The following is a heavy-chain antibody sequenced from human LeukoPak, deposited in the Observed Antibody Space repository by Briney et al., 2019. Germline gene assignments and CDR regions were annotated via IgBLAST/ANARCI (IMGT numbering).Heavy chain of an antibody. J-gene: IGHJ6*03. CDR2: MNPNSGNT. CDR3: ARTVGYYYDSSGYPTYYYYYYMDV. CDR1: GYTFTSYD. V-gene: IGHV1-8*03. Sequence: GASVKVSCKASGYTFTSYDINWVRQATGQGLEWMGWMNPNSGNTGYAQKFQGRVTITRNTSIRTAYMELSSLRSEDTAVYYCARTVGYYYDSSGYPTYYYYYYMDVWGKGTTVTVSS. D-gene: IGHD3-22*01.